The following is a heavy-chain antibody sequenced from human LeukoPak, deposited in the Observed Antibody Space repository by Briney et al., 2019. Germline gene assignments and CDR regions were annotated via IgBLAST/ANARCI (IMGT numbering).Heavy chain of an antibody. V-gene: IGHV4-61*08. D-gene: IGHD1-26*01. CDR1: GVSVGSAGYY. CDR2: MYYTANS. Sequence: SETLSLTCSVSGVSVGSAGYYWTWIRQPPGKGLEWIGYMYYTANSNYNPFLKSRVTMSLDPSQNEFSLRLTSVTAADTAVYYCARSQSQSGSYRYYFVYWGQGILVTVSS. J-gene: IGHJ4*02. CDR3: ARSQSQSGSYRYYFVY.